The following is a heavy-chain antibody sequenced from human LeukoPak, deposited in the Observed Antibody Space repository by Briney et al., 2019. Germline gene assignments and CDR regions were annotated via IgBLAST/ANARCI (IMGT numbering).Heavy chain of an antibody. CDR1: GFTFSCDG. J-gene: IGHJ4*02. CDR2: ISYDGSNK. V-gene: IGHV3-30*03. D-gene: IGHD6-13*01. Sequence: QPGRSLRLSCAASGFTFSCDGMHWVRQAPGKGLEWVAVISYDGSNKYYADSVKGRFSISRDNSKNTLYLQMNSLRAEDTAVYYCARHGIAAGGTSLFFDYWGQGTLVTVSS. CDR3: ARHGIAAGGTSLFFDY.